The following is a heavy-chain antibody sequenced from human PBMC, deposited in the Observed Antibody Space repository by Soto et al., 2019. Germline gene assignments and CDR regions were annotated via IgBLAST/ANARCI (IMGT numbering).Heavy chain of an antibody. J-gene: IGHJ4*02. D-gene: IGHD4-17*01. CDR1: GGTFSSYA. CDR3: AKETRPYGGLADY. CDR2: IIPVFGTT. V-gene: IGHV1-69*13. Sequence: GASVKVSCKASGGTFSSYAISWVRQAPGQGLEWMGGIIPVFGTTNYAQKFQGIVTITADESTRTAYMELSSLRSEDTAVYYCAKETRPYGGLADYWGQGTLVTVSS.